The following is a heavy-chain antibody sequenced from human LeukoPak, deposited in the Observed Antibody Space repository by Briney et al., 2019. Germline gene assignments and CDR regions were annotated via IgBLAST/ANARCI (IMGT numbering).Heavy chain of an antibody. V-gene: IGHV1-3*01. CDR1: GYTFTNYA. J-gene: IGHJ5*02. CDR2: INAGNGNT. D-gene: IGHD3-10*01. Sequence: GASVKVSCKASGYTFTNYAMHWVRQAPGQRLEWMGWINAGNGNTKYSQNFQDRVTITRDTSASTAYIELSSLRSEDTAVYYCASDLRYGSGSYYTNWFDPWGQGALVTVSS. CDR3: ASDLRYGSGSYYTNWFDP.